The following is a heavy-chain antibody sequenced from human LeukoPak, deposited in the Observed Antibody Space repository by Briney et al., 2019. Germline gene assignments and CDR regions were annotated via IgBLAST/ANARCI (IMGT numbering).Heavy chain of an antibody. CDR2: IFYSGST. Sequence: SETLSLTCTVSGDSISSSSYYWGWIRQPPGKGLEWIGSIFYSGSTYYNPSLKSRVTISVDTPKNQFSLKVSSVTAADTAVYYCARDWHLGYWGQGTLVTVSS. V-gene: IGHV4-39*02. CDR1: GDSISSSSYY. D-gene: IGHD7-27*01. J-gene: IGHJ4*02. CDR3: ARDWHLGY.